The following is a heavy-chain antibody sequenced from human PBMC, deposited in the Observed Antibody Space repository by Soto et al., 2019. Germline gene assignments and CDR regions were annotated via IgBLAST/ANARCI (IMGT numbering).Heavy chain of an antibody. CDR3: AHMDTIFGVVPPQYYFDY. CDR2: IIPIFGTA. D-gene: IGHD3-3*01. V-gene: IGHV1-69*13. Sequence: GASVKVSCKASGGTFSSYAISWVRQAPGQGLEWMGGIIPIFGTANYAQKFQGRVTITADESTSTAYMELSSLRSEDTAVYYCAHMDTIFGVVPPQYYFDYWGQGTLVTVSS. J-gene: IGHJ4*02. CDR1: GGTFSSYA.